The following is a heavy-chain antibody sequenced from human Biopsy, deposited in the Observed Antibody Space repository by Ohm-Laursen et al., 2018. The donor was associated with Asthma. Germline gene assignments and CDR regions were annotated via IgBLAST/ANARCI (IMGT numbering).Heavy chain of an antibody. D-gene: IGHD1-14*01. V-gene: IGHV4-34*01. J-gene: IGHJ4*02. CDR3: ARDGPELPTELDY. Sequence: TLSLTCSVYGGSFSSNYWSWIRQTPGKGLEWLGDTHHSGYTNYNPSLRSRLTLSVDTSKNQFSLRRTSVTAADTAVYYCARDGPELPTELDYWGPGTLVTVSS. CDR2: THHSGYT. CDR1: GGSFSSNY.